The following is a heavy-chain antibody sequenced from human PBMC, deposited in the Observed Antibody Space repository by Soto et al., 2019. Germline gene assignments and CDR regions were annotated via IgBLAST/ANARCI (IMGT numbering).Heavy chain of an antibody. V-gene: IGHV6-1*01. J-gene: IGHJ5*02. CDR2: TYYRSKWYN. Sequence: QPLALTGAISWRSVSSNSAAWNWFKQSPSRGLEWLGRTYYRSKWYNDYAVSVKSRITINPDISKNQFSLQLNSVTPEDTAVYYCPRAPRIAAAGHWFDPWGQGTLVTVSS. CDR3: PRAPRIAAAGHWFDP. CDR1: WRSVSSNSAA. D-gene: IGHD6-13*01.